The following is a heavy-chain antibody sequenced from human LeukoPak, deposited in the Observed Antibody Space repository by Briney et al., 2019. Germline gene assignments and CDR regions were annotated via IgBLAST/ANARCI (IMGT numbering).Heavy chain of an antibody. J-gene: IGHJ4*02. CDR1: GFTVSSDY. CDR2: IYSGGST. V-gene: IGHV3-53*04. Sequence: GGSLRLSCAASGFTVSSDYMSWVRQAPGKGLEWVSVIYSGGSTYYADSVKGRFTISRHNSKNTLYLQMNSLRAEDTAVYYCARLYGTFLEWSPYFDYWGQGTLVTVSS. D-gene: IGHD3-3*02. CDR3: ARLYGTFLEWSPYFDY.